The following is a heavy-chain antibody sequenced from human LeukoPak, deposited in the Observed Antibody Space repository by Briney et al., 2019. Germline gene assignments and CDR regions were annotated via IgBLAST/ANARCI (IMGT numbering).Heavy chain of an antibody. Sequence: SETLSLSCTVSGGSINSDAYYWTWIRQPAGKGLEWIGRIHSTGGPSYNPSLKSRITISIDASKNQFSLKLTSVSAADSAVYYCARDRGITTARGVPSWFDPWGQGTLFTVSS. CDR1: GGSINSDAYY. CDR2: IHSTGGP. J-gene: IGHJ5*02. D-gene: IGHD3-10*01. CDR3: ARDRGITTARGVPSWFDP. V-gene: IGHV4-61*02.